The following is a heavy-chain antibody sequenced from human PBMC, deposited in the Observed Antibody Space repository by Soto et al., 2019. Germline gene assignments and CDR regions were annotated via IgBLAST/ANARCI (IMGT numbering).Heavy chain of an antibody. Sequence: GASVKVSCKASGYTFTSYYMHWVRQAPGQGLEWMGIINPSGGSTSYAQKFQGRVTMTRDTSTSTVYMELSSLRSEDTAVYYCARDHWVVTPRYYFDYWGQGTLVTVSS. CDR3: ARDHWVVTPRYYFDY. D-gene: IGHD2-21*02. CDR1: GYTFTSYY. CDR2: INPSGGST. V-gene: IGHV1-46*03. J-gene: IGHJ4*02.